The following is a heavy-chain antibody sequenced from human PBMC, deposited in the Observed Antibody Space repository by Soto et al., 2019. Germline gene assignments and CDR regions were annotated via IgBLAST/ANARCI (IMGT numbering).Heavy chain of an antibody. D-gene: IGHD3-9*01. CDR3: AKVAQRYFDWSYFDY. J-gene: IGHJ4*02. Sequence: EVQLVESGGVVVQPGGSLRLSCAASGFTFDDYTMHWVRQAPGKGLEWVSLISCDGGSPYYADSVKGRFTISSDNSKNSLYLQMNSLRTEDTAVYYCAKVAQRYFDWSYFDYWGKGTLVTVSS. CDR2: ISCDGGSP. CDR1: GFTFDDYT. V-gene: IGHV3-43*01.